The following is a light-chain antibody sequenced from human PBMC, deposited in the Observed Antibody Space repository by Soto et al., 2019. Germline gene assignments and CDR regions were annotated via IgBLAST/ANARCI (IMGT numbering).Light chain of an antibody. J-gene: IGKJ5*01. CDR1: QSVHNF. CDR2: GAS. CDR3: HHYGTSPT. Sequence: EVVLTQSPATLSLSPGDIAALSCKASQSVHNFLAWYQQKPGQAPRLLIYGASNRAAGIPARFSGSGSGTDFTLTISRLEPADFAVYFCHHYGTSPTFGQGTRLEIK. V-gene: IGKV3-20*01.